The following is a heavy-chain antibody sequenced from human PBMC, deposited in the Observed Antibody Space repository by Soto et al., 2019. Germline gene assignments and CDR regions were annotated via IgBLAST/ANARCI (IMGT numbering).Heavy chain of an antibody. CDR3: ARDGGYDWGFDY. Sequence: GASVKVSCKASGYTFTSYDINWVRQATGQGLEWMGWMNPNSGNPGYAQKFQGRVTMTRNTSISTAYMELSSLRSEDTAVYYCARDGGYDWGFDYWGQGTLVTGSS. D-gene: IGHD5-12*01. CDR1: GYTFTSYD. J-gene: IGHJ4*02. V-gene: IGHV1-8*01. CDR2: MNPNSGNP.